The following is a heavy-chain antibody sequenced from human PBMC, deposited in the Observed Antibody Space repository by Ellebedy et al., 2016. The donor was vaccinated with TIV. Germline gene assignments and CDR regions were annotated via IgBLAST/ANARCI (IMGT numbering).Heavy chain of an antibody. CDR3: AISSGSYSKGFDY. J-gene: IGHJ4*02. D-gene: IGHD1-26*01. CDR2: IYHSGST. Sequence: SETLSLXCAVSGGSISSSNWWSWVRQPPGKGLEWIGEIYHSGSTNYNPSLKSRVTISVDKSKNQFSLKLSSVTAADTAVYYCAISSGSYSKGFDYWGQGTLVTVSS. CDR1: GGSISSSNW. V-gene: IGHV4-4*02.